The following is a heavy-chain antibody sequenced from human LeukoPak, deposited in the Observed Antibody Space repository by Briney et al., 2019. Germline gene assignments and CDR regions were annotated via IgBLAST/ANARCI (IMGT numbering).Heavy chain of an antibody. CDR1: GGSISSYY. Sequence: PSETLSLTCTVSGGSISSYYWSWIRQPPGKGLEWIGYIYYSGSTNYNPSLKSRVTTSVDTSKNQFSLNLNSVTAADTAVYYCARTDSHYLSFDYWGQGTLVTVSS. CDR2: IYYSGST. J-gene: IGHJ4*02. D-gene: IGHD4-11*01. V-gene: IGHV4-59*01. CDR3: ARTDSHYLSFDY.